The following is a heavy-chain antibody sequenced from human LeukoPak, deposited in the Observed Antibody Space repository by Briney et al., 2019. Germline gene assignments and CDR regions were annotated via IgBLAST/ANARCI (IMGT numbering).Heavy chain of an antibody. J-gene: IGHJ3*01. Sequence: ASVKVSCKAAGYSFTTFHINWVRQAPGQGPEWMGWVNPDTGNTDFAQKFQGRVTITQNSSVTTVYMELSSLTSEDTAVYYCARRGLVAGIYDLVYGFDLWGQGTMVTVS. CDR1: GYSFTTFH. V-gene: IGHV1-8*03. CDR3: ARRGLVAGIYDLVYGFDL. CDR2: VNPDTGNT. D-gene: IGHD3/OR15-3a*01.